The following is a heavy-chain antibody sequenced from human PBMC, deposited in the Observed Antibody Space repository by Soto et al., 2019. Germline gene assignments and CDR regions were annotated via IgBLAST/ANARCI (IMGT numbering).Heavy chain of an antibody. CDR3: AKDSSYYDSSGYYY. CDR1: GFTFSSYA. Sequence: LRLSCAASGFTFSSYAMSWVRQAPGKGLEWVSAISGSGGSTYYADSVKGRFTISRDNSKNTLYLQMNSLRAEDTAVYYCAKDSSYYDSSGYYYWGQGTLVTVSS. D-gene: IGHD3-22*01. V-gene: IGHV3-23*01. CDR2: ISGSGGST. J-gene: IGHJ4*02.